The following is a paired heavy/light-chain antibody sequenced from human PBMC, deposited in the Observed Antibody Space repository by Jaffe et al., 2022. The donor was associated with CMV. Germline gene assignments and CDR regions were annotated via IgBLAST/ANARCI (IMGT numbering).Heavy chain of an antibody. J-gene: IGHJ4*02. CDR2: ISSSSSYI. V-gene: IGHV3-21*01. D-gene: IGHD6-13*01. CDR3: ARDIIAAAGIS. Sequence: EVQLVESGGGLVKPGGSLRLSCAASGFTFSSYSMNWVRQAPGKGLEWVSSISSSSSYIYYADSVKGRFTISRDNAKNSLYLQMNSLRAEDTAVYYCARDIIAAAGISWGQGTLVTVSS. CDR1: GFTFSSYS.
Light chain of an antibody. CDR1: QGISNY. Sequence: DIQMTQSPSSLSASVGDRVTITCRASQGISNYLAWFQQKPGKAPKSLIYAASSLQSGVPSKFSGSGSGTDFTLTISSLQPEDFATYYCQQYNSYLWTFGQGTKVEIK. CDR2: AAS. V-gene: IGKV1-16*02. J-gene: IGKJ1*01. CDR3: QQYNSYLWT.